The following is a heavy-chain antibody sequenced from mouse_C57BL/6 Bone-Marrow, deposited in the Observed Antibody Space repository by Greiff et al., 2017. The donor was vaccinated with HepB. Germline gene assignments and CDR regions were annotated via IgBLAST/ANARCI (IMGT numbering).Heavy chain of an antibody. CDR3: ALYYGYDGDY. Sequence: QVQLKQPGAELVMPGASVKLSCKASGYTFTSYWMHWVKQRPGQGLEWIGEIDPSDSYTNYNQKFKGKSTLTVDKSSSTAYMQLSILTSEDSAVYYCALYYGYDGDYWGQGTTLTVSS. CDR1: GYTFTSYW. D-gene: IGHD2-2*01. J-gene: IGHJ2*01. V-gene: IGHV1-69*01. CDR2: IDPSDSYT.